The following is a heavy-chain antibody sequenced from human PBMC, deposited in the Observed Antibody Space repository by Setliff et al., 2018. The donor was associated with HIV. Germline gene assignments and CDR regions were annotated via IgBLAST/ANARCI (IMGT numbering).Heavy chain of an antibody. CDR2: ISRSGDSI. CDR1: GFTFSDYF. CDR3: ARGSGSGYDPRGAFNF. J-gene: IGHJ3*01. Sequence: KTGGSLRLSCAASGFTFSDYFMSWIRQAPGKGLEWVSYISRSGDSIHYADSVKGRFTISRDNAKNSLYLQMNSLRAEDTAVYYCARGSGSGYDPRGAFNFWGLGTLVTVSS. D-gene: IGHD5-12*01. V-gene: IGHV3-11*01.